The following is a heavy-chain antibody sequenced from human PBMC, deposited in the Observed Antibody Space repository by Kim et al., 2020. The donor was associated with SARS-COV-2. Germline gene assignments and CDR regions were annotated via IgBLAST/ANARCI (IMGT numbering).Heavy chain of an antibody. CDR3: ARGSPTGQLRPFDY. J-gene: IGHJ4*02. D-gene: IGHD6-13*01. V-gene: IGHV1-3*01. Sequence: SQKFQGRVTITRDTSASTAYMELSSLRSEDTAVYYCARGSPTGQLRPFDYWGQGTLVTVSS.